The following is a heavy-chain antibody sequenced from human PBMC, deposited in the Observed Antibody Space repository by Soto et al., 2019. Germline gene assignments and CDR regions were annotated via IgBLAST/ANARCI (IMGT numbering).Heavy chain of an antibody. V-gene: IGHV3-30-3*01. D-gene: IGHD6-13*01. CDR2: ISYDGSNK. CDR1: GFTFSSYA. CDR3: ARNNLLPGYSTYYYFDY. Sequence: PGGSLRLSCAASGFTFSSYAMHWVRQAPGKGLEWVAVISYDGSNKYYADSVKGRFTISRDNSKNTLYLQMNSLRAEDTAVYYCARNNLLPGYSTYYYFDYWGQGTLVTVSS. J-gene: IGHJ4*02.